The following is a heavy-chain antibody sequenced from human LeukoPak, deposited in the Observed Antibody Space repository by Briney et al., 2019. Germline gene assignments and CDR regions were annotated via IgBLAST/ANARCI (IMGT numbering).Heavy chain of an antibody. CDR3: ARDSRDYGSGSSQYYFDY. CDR2: VIPIFGTA. V-gene: IGHV1-69*13. CDR1: GGTVSSYA. J-gene: IGHJ4*02. Sequence: SVDVSWKASGGTVSSYAIRWVRQAPGQGLEWMGPVIPIFGTANYAQKFQGRVTITADESTSTAYMELSSLRSEVTAVYYCARDSRDYGSGSSQYYFDYWGQGTLVTVSS. D-gene: IGHD3-10*01.